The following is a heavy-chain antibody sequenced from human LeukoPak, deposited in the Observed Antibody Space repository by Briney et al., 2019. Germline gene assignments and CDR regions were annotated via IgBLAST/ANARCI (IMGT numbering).Heavy chain of an antibody. D-gene: IGHD3-22*01. CDR2: IKQDGSEK. V-gene: IGHV3-7*01. Sequence: QPGGSLRLSCAASGFTFSSYWMSWVRQAPGKGLEWVANIKQDGSEKYYVDSVKGRFTISRDNAKNSLYLQMNSLIAEDTAVYYCAREWDYYDSRTYFDYWGQGTLVTVSS. J-gene: IGHJ4*02. CDR1: GFTFSSYW. CDR3: AREWDYYDSRTYFDY.